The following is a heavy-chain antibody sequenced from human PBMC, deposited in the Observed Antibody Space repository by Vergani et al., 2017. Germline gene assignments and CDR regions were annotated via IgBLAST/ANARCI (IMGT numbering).Heavy chain of an antibody. CDR2: IYYSGST. CDR3: AREGGYDSSGYYYGGADY. V-gene: IGHV4-30-4*01. D-gene: IGHD3-22*01. J-gene: IGHJ4*02. CDR1: GGSISRGDYY. Sequence: QVQLQESGPGLVKPSQTLSLTCTVSGGSISRGDYYWSWIRQPPGKGLEWIGYIYYSGSTYYNPSLKSRVTISVDTSKNQFSLKLSSVTAADTAVYYCAREGGYDSSGYYYGGADYWGQGTLVTVSS.